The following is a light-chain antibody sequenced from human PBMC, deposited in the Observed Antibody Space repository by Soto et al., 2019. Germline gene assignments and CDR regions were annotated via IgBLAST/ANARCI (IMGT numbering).Light chain of an antibody. CDR3: LQHNSYPRT. J-gene: IGKJ1*01. CDR1: QSVSNW. CDR2: DAS. V-gene: IGKV1-5*01. Sequence: IKMTQSPSTLSASVGARVTITCRASQSVSNWLAWYQQKPGKAPKLLIYDASNLESGVPSRFSGSGSGTEFTLTISSLQPEDFATYYCLQHNSYPRTFGQGTMVDVK.